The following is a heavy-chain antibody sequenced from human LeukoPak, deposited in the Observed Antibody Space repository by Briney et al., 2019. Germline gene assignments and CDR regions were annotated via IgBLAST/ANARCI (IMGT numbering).Heavy chain of an antibody. CDR2: ISGSGGST. V-gene: IGHV3-23*01. J-gene: IGHJ4*02. D-gene: IGHD3-16*01. CDR3: AKDSITDFDY. Sequence: PGGSLRLSCAASGFTFDDYGMSWVRQAPGKGLEWVSAISGSGGSTYYADSVKGRFTISRDNSKNTLYLQMNSLRAEDTAVYYCAKDSITDFDYWGQGTLVTVSS. CDR1: GFTFDDYG.